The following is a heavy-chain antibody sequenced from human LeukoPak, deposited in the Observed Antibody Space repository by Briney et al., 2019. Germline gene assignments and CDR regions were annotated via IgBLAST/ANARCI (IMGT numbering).Heavy chain of an antibody. V-gene: IGHV4-39*01. J-gene: IGHJ4*02. Sequence: SETLSLTCTVSGDSIRSSPYYWGWIRHPPGKGLEWIGSIYNGGSTYYNPSLKSRVTIFVDTSKNKFSLKLSSVTAADTAVYYCARALLYYYDSSGYYYRSPWDYWGQGTLVTVSS. CDR2: IYNGGST. D-gene: IGHD3-22*01. CDR3: ARALLYYYDSSGYYYRSPWDY. CDR1: GDSIRSSPYY.